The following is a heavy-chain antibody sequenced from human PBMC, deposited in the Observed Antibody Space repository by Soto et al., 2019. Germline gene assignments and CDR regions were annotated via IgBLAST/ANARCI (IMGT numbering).Heavy chain of an antibody. CDR1: GYIFSNYG. D-gene: IGHD6-13*01. V-gene: IGHV1-69*13. J-gene: IGHJ6*02. CDR2: IIPIFGSA. Sequence: GASVKVSWKASGYIFSNYGISWVRQAPGQGLEWMGGIIPIFGSANYAQKFQGRVTITADESTRIASMELSSLRSEDTAVYYCARDRIATTGTRFVLGMDVWGQGTTVTVSS. CDR3: ARDRIATTGTRFVLGMDV.